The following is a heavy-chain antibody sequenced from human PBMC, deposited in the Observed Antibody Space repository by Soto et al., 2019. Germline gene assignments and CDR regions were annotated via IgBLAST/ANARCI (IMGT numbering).Heavy chain of an antibody. CDR2: IYHSGST. D-gene: IGHD3-3*01. V-gene: IGHV4-4*02. Sequence: SETLSLTCAVAGGSISSSNWWSWVRQPPGKGLEWIGEIYHSGSTNYIPSLKSRVTISVDKSKNQFSLKLGSVTAADTAVYYCAREIGFWSGYAGHYYYYGMDVWGQGTTVTVSS. J-gene: IGHJ6*02. CDR1: GGSISSSNW. CDR3: AREIGFWSGYAGHYYYYGMDV.